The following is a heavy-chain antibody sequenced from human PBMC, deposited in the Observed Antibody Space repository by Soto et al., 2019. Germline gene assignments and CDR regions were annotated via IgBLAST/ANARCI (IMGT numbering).Heavy chain of an antibody. CDR3: AREVLGGDWYLDL. Sequence: QVQLQESGPGLVKPSETLSLSCTVSGGSISRHYWTWIRQPAGKGLVWIGRIYTTLSTDYNPSLKSRVIMSVDASKNQLSLRLRSVTAADTAIYYCAREVLGGDWYLDLWGRGTLVTVSS. CDR1: GGSISRHY. J-gene: IGHJ2*01. CDR2: IYTTLST. D-gene: IGHD2-15*01. V-gene: IGHV4-4*07.